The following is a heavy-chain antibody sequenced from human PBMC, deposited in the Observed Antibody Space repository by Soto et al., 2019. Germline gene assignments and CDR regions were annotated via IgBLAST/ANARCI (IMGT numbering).Heavy chain of an antibody. Sequence: QVQLQESGPGLVKPSETLSLTCTVSGGSISSYYWSWIRQPPGKGLEWIGYIYYSGSTNYNPSLKSRVTISVDTSKNQFSLKLSSVTAVDTAVYYCARGVVQRVVVPAAISHYYYYGMDVWGQGTTVTVSS. CDR2: IYYSGST. J-gene: IGHJ6*02. CDR3: ARGVVQRVVVPAAISHYYYYGMDV. D-gene: IGHD2-2*02. V-gene: IGHV4-59*01. CDR1: GGSISSYY.